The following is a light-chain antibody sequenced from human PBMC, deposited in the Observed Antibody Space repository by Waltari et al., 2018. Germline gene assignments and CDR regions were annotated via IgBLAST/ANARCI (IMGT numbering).Light chain of an antibody. CDR2: GAS. CDR3: QQYGSSVMYT. J-gene: IGKJ2*01. CDR1: QRLTKYY. V-gene: IGKV3-20*01. Sequence: VLTQSPGTLSLSPGETATLSCRASQRLTKYYLAWYQQKPGQAPRLLIYGASSRAAGIPERFSGSESGTDFTLTISRLEPEDFAMYYCQQYGSSVMYTFGQGTKLEIK.